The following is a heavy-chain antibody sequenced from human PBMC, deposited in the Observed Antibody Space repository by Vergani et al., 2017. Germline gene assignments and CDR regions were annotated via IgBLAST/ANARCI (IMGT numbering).Heavy chain of an antibody. CDR3: AKELAAAAIGYYFDY. CDR1: GFTFDDYA. D-gene: IGHD2-2*01. Sequence: EVQLVESGGGLVQPGRSLRLSCAASGFTFDDYAMHWVRQAPGKGLEWVSGISGGGDSTYYADSVKGRFTISRDKSKNTLYLQMNSLRAEDTAVYYCAKELAAAAIGYYFDYWGQGTLVTVSS. V-gene: IGHV3-23*04. J-gene: IGHJ4*02. CDR2: ISGGGDST.